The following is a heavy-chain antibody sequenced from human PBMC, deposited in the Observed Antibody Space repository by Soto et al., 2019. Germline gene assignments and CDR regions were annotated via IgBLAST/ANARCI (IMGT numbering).Heavy chain of an antibody. V-gene: IGHV4-39*01. CDR3: ARLGGYVSVGYYYLWDS. Sequence: QLQLQESGPGLVKPSETLSLTCRVSDGSMNSDSSYWGWIRQPLGKGLEWIGVINHSGSTYHNLSLKGRVTMSVDASRNQFSPKLTSMTAADTAVYYCARLGGYVSVGYYYLWDSWGQGTLVTVSS. J-gene: IGHJ4*02. CDR2: INHSGST. D-gene: IGHD3-22*01. CDR1: DGSMNSDSSY.